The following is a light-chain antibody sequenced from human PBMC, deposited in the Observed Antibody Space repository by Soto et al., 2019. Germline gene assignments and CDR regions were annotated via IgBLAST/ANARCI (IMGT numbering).Light chain of an antibody. V-gene: IGKV1-12*01. CDR1: QGIRSW. J-gene: IGKJ4*01. Sequence: DIQMTQSPSSVSASVGDRVTITCRASQGIRSWLAWFQQKPGQAPKLLIYAASSLQSGVGSRFSGSGSGTDFTLTISSLQPEDFATYYCQQANSFPHTFGGGTKVEIK. CDR3: QQANSFPHT. CDR2: AAS.